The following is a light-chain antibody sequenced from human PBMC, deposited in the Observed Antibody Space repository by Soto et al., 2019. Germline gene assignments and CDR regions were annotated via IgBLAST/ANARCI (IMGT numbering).Light chain of an antibody. CDR2: GAS. Sequence: IVMTQSPATVSGSPGERVTLSCRASQSVSGNVAWYHQKPGQPPRLLVYGASTTATDIPARFFGSGSETDFTLTITRLQSEDFGIYYCQQFNSWPRTFGQGTKWIS. CDR1: QSVSGN. CDR3: QQFNSWPRT. V-gene: IGKV3-15*01. J-gene: IGKJ1*01.